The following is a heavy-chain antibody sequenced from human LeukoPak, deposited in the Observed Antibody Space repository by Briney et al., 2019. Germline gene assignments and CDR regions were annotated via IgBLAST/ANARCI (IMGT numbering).Heavy chain of an antibody. CDR2: ISAYDGNT. V-gene: IGHV1-18*01. Sequence: GASVKVSCKASGYTFFNYGISWVRQAHGQGLEWIGWISAYDGNTNYAQKLQDRVTVTRDISTSTAYMELRSLRSDDTAVYYCGRDGVVTSYYFDYWGQGTLVTVSS. CDR1: GYTFFNYG. CDR3: GRDGVVTSYYFDY. J-gene: IGHJ4*02. D-gene: IGHD3-3*01.